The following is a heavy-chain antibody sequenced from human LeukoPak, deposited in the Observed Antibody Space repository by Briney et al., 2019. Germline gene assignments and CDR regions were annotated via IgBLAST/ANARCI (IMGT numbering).Heavy chain of an antibody. CDR3: ARADDYLSYFDY. Sequence: PGGSLRLSRAASGFTFSSYEMNWVRQAPGKGLEWVSYISSSGSTIYYADSVKGRFTISRDNAKNSLYLQMNSLRAEDTAVYYCARADDYLSYFDYWGQGTLATVSS. CDR1: GFTFSSYE. D-gene: IGHD4-11*01. J-gene: IGHJ4*02. CDR2: ISSSGSTI. V-gene: IGHV3-48*03.